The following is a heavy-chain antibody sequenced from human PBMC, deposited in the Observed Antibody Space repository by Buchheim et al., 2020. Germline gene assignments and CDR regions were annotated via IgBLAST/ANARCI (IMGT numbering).Heavy chain of an antibody. CDR1: GFTFSSYG. CDR2: ISYDGSNK. J-gene: IGHJ4*02. D-gene: IGHD3-10*01. CDR3: ARSRYGSGSYSDY. Sequence: QVQLVESGGGVVQPGRSLRLSCAASGFTFSSYGMHWVRQAPGKGLEWVAVISYDGSNKYYADSVKGRFTISRDNSKNTLYLQMNSLRAEDTAVYYCARSRYGSGSYSDYWGQGTL. V-gene: IGHV3-30*03.